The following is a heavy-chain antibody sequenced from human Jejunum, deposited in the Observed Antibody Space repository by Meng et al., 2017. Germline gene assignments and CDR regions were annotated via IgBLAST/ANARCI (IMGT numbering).Heavy chain of an antibody. CDR3: ARGVVSGSHYNTY. Sequence: QVQLQESGPGLVKPSGALSLTCAVSGGSISSSIWWSWVRQPPEKGLEWIGEIHHSGTTNYSPSLKSRLTISVDKSKNQFSLKLQSVTAADTAVYFCARGVVSGSHYNTYWGQGILVTVSS. CDR2: IHHSGTT. D-gene: IGHD3-10*01. J-gene: IGHJ4*02. V-gene: IGHV4-4*02. CDR1: GGSISSSIW.